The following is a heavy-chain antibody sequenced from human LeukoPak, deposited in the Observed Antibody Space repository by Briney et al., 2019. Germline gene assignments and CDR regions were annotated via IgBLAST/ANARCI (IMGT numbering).Heavy chain of an antibody. Sequence: ASVKVSCKASGYTFTGYYMHWLRQAPGQGLEWMGWINPNSGGTNYAQKFQGRVTMTRDTSISTAYMELSRLRSDDTAVYYCARAREDSSRCYFVYWGQGTLVTVSS. CDR1: GYTFTGYY. CDR2: INPNSGGT. V-gene: IGHV1-2*02. D-gene: IGHD6-13*01. J-gene: IGHJ4*02. CDR3: ARAREDSSRCYFVY.